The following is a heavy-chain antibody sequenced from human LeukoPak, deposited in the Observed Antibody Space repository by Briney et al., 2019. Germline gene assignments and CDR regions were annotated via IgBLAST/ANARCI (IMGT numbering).Heavy chain of an antibody. D-gene: IGHD1-26*01. CDR3: ARLASGSYGPLTPFDY. Sequence: PSETLSLTCTVSGGSISSYYWSWIRQPPGKGLEGIGDIYYSGSTNYNPSLKSRVTISVDTSKNQFSLRLSSVTAADTAVYYSARLASGSYGPLTPFDYWGQGTLVTVSS. CDR2: IYYSGST. CDR1: GGSISSYY. J-gene: IGHJ4*02. V-gene: IGHV4-59*08.